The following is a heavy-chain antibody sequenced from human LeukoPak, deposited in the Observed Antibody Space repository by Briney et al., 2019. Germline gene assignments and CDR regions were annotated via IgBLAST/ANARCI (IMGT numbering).Heavy chain of an antibody. CDR1: GYTLTELS. J-gene: IGHJ4*02. CDR2: FDPEDGKT. Sequence: GASVKVSCKVSGYTLTELSIHWVRQAPGKGLEWMEGFDPEDGKTSYTQRFQGRVTLTKDTSTDTAYMELSSLTSEDTAVYYCGRGFSIDYWGQGTLVTVSS. CDR3: GRGFSIDY. V-gene: IGHV1-24*01. D-gene: IGHD3-10*01.